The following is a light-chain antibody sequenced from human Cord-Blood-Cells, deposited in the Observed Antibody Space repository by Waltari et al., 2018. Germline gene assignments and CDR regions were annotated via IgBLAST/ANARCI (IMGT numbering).Light chain of an antibody. J-gene: IGKJ3*01. Sequence: QSPLSLPVTPGEPASISCRSSQSLLHSNGYNYLDWYLQKPGQSPQLLIYLGSNRASGVPDRFSGSGSGTDFTLKISRVEAEDVGVYYCMQALQTPPFTFGPGTKVDIK. CDR3: MQALQTPPFT. CDR2: LGS. CDR1: QSLLHSNGYNY. V-gene: IGKV2-28*01.